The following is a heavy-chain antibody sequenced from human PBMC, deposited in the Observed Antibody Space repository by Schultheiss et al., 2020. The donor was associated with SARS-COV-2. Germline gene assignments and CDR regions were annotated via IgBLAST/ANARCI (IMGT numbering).Heavy chain of an antibody. Sequence: GGSLRLSCAASGFTFSSYSMRWVRQAPGKGLEWVANIKQDGSEKYYVDSVKGRFTISRGNAKNSLYLQMNSLRDEDTAVYYCARDYGDYGPFDYWGQGTLVTVSS. CDR3: ARDYGDYGPFDY. V-gene: IGHV3-7*01. CDR2: IKQDGSEK. CDR1: GFTFSSYS. D-gene: IGHD4-17*01. J-gene: IGHJ4*02.